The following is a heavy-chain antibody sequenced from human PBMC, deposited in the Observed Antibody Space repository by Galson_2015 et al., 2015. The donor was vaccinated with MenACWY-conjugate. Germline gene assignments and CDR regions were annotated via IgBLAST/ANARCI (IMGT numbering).Heavy chain of an antibody. J-gene: IGHJ4*02. Sequence: SLRLSCAASGFTFSSYGMHWVRQAPGKGLEWVAVISYDGSNKYYADSVKGRFTISRDNSKNTLYLQMNSLRAEDTAVYYCAKLVVFDYWGQGTLVTVSP. V-gene: IGHV3-30*18. CDR1: GFTFSSYG. CDR3: AKLVVFDY. CDR2: ISYDGSNK. D-gene: IGHD2-8*02.